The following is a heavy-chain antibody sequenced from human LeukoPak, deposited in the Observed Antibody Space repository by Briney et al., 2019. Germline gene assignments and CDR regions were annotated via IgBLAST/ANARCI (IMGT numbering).Heavy chain of an antibody. CDR2: IDISGGST. CDR3: ANEVRPNDY. CDR1: GFSFSSHA. J-gene: IGHJ4*02. D-gene: IGHD1-1*01. V-gene: IGHV3-23*01. Sequence: PGGSLRLSCAASGFSFSSHATCWVRQAPGKGLEWVSSIDISGGSTYYADSVQGRFTISRDNSKNTLYLQMNSLRAEDTALYYCANEVRPNDYWGQGTLVTVSS.